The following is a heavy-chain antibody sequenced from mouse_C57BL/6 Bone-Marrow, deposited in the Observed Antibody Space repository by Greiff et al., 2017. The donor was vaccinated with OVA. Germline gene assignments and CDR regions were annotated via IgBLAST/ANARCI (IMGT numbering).Heavy chain of an antibody. CDR1: GYTFTSYG. V-gene: IGHV1-81*01. CDR2: IYPRSGNT. J-gene: IGHJ1*03. CDR3: AGYFDV. Sequence: VQLQQSGAELARPGASVKLSCKASGYTFTSYGISWVKQRTGQGLEWIGEIYPRSGNTYYNEKFKGKATLTADKSSSTAYMELRSLTSEGSAVYFCAGYFDVWGTGTTVTVSS.